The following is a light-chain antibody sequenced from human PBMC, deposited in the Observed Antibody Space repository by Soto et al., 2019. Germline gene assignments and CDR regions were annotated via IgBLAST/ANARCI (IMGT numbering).Light chain of an antibody. V-gene: IGKV1-27*01. J-gene: IGKJ3*01. CDR1: QGIRHF. Sequence: DIQMTQSPTSLSACVGDRVTITCRASQGIRHFVAWYQQKPGKAPKLLIYAASTLQSGVPSRFSGSGSGTDFTLTINSLQPEDVATYSCQKYSSVPVFGPGTKVEIK. CDR2: AAS. CDR3: QKYSSVPV.